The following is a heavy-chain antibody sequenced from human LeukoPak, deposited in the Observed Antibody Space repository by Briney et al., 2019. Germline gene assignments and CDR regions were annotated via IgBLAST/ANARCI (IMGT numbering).Heavy chain of an antibody. CDR1: GFTFSSYS. CDR3: AKRGGSGSSRGWFDP. Sequence: PGGSLRLSCAASGFTFSSYSMNWVRQAPGKGLEWVSSISSSSSYIYYADSVKGRFTISRDNAKNSLYLQMNSLRAEDTAVYYCAKRGGSGSSRGWFDPWGQGTLVTVSS. J-gene: IGHJ5*02. D-gene: IGHD3-10*01. V-gene: IGHV3-21*01. CDR2: ISSSSSYI.